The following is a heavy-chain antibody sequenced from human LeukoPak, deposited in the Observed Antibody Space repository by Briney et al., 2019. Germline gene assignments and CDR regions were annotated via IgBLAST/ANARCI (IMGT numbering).Heavy chain of an antibody. Sequence: GGSLRLSCAASGFTFSSYWMSWVRQAPGKGLEWVSSISSSSSYIYYADSVRGRFTISRDNAKNSLYLQMNSLRAEDTAVYYCARDLAVAGPGEGFDYWGQGTLVTVSS. V-gene: IGHV3-21*01. CDR1: GFTFSSYW. J-gene: IGHJ4*02. CDR2: ISSSSSYI. CDR3: ARDLAVAGPGEGFDY. D-gene: IGHD6-19*01.